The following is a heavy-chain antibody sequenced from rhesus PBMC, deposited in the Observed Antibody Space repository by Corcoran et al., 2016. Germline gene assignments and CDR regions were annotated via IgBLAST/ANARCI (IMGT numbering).Heavy chain of an antibody. CDR3: VSGGVRTYRAT. CDR1: GASNRYYW. V-gene: IGHV4-80*01. D-gene: IGHD2-39*02. Sequence: QVQLRESGPGLVKPSETLSLTCGLSGASNRYYWWAWIRQTPGEGLEWIGDIRVAGSQTFYNPCLIPRVTLLKDASRTQFFLLLKSVSAADTDVYYCVSGGVRTYRATWGQGVLVIVSS. J-gene: IGHJ4*01. CDR2: IRVAGSQT.